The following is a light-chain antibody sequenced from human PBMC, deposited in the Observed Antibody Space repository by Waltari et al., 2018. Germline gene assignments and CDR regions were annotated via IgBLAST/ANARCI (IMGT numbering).Light chain of an antibody. CDR1: QHIYSN. Sequence: EIVMTQSPATLSVSPGERATLSCRASQHIYSNLAWYQQRPGQPPRLLIYDSSTRATGIPARCTGSGSGTEFTLTVSSLQSEDSAVYSCQQYNRWPPITFGQGTRLEIK. J-gene: IGKJ5*01. V-gene: IGKV3D-15*01. CDR2: DSS. CDR3: QQYNRWPPIT.